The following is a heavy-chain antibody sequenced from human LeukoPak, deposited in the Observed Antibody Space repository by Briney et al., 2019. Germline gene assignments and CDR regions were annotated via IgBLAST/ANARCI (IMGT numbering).Heavy chain of an antibody. CDR3: AKDRYSGLDTIDY. CDR1: EFTFSTYG. CDR2: ISYDGSYK. J-gene: IGHJ4*02. Sequence: GGSLRLSCAASEFTFSTYGMHWVRQAPGKGLEWVAVISYDGSYKFYADSVKGRFTISRDNSKSTLYLQMNSLRAEDTAVYYCAKDRYSGLDTIDYWGQGTLVTVSS. D-gene: IGHD6-13*01. V-gene: IGHV3-30*18.